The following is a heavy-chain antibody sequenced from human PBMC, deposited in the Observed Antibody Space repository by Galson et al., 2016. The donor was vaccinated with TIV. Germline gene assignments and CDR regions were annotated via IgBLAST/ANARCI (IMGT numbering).Heavy chain of an antibody. J-gene: IGHJ6*02. CDR1: GFTFSSYT. CDR2: ISRRGFNT. V-gene: IGHV3-23*01. D-gene: IGHD1/OR15-1a*01. CDR3: AKEAGTGYYYGMDV. Sequence: SLRLSCAASGFTFSSYTLNWVRQALGKGLQWVSAISRRGFNTYYADSAKGQFTISRDNSKNTLYLQMNSVRADDTAVYYCAKEAGTGYYYGMDVWGQGTTVTVSS.